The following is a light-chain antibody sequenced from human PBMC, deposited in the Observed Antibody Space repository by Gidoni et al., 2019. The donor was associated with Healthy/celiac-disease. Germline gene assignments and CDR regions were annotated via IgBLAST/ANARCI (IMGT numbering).Light chain of an antibody. J-gene: IGKJ4*01. CDR2: KVS. V-gene: IGKV2-30*01. CDR1: QSLVYGDGNTH. Sequence: DVVMTQSPLSLPVTLGQPSSISCRSSQSLVYGDGNTHLNWFQQRPGQSPRRLIYKVSNRDSGVPDRFSGSGSGTDFTLKISRVEAEDVGVYYCMQGTHWPLTFGGGTKVEIK. CDR3: MQGTHWPLT.